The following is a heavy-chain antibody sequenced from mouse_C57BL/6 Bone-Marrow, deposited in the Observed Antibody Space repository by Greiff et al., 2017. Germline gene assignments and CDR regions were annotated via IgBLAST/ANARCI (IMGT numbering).Heavy chain of an antibody. V-gene: IGHV1-74*01. CDR2: IHPSDSDT. Sequence: QVQLQQPGAELVKPGASVKVSCKASGYTFTSYWMHWVKQRPGQGLEWIGRIHPSDSDTNYNQKFKGKATLTVDKSSSTAYMQLSSLTSEDSAVYYCAIGDYYGSSYYAMDYWGQGTSVPVSS. J-gene: IGHJ4*01. D-gene: IGHD1-1*01. CDR1: GYTFTSYW. CDR3: AIGDYYGSSYYAMDY.